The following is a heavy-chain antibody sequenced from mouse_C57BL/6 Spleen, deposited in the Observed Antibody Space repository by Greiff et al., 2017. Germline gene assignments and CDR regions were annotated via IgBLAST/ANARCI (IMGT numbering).Heavy chain of an antibody. CDR1: GYTFTSYW. CDR2: ISPGSGST. V-gene: IGHV1-55*01. D-gene: IGHD1-1*01. Sequence: QVQLQQPGAELVKPGASVKMSCKASGYTFTSYWITWVTQRPGQGLEWIGDISPGSGSTNYNEKFKSKATLTVDTSSSTAYMQLSSLTSEDSAVYYCARGYYGSSYVLYYFDDWGQGTTLTVSS. J-gene: IGHJ2*01. CDR3: ARGYYGSSYVLYYFDD.